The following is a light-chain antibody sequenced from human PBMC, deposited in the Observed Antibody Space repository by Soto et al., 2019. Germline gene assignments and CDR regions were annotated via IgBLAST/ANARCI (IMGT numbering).Light chain of an antibody. CDR2: GNT. Sequence: QSVLTQPPSVSGAPGQRVTISCTGSSSNIGAGYDVHWYQQLPGTAPKLLIYGNTHRPSGVPDRFSGSTSGTSAALAVTGLQAEDGADYYCQSYDSSLSTPVFGGGTQLTVL. V-gene: IGLV1-40*01. J-gene: IGLJ2*01. CDR1: SSNIGAGYD. CDR3: QSYDSSLSTPV.